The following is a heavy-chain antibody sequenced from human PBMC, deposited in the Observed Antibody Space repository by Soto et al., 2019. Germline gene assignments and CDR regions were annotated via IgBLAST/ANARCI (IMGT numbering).Heavy chain of an antibody. D-gene: IGHD2-2*01. V-gene: IGHV3-23*01. J-gene: IGHJ6*03. CDR1: GFTFGSYA. Sequence: VQLLESGGGLVQPGGSLRLSFVVSGFTFGSYAMSWVRQAPEKGPEWVAILGGNGFTTYYADSVKGRFTISGDKSKSTLFLQMNSLRADDTGVYYCAKALRASLNFFYYMDVWGRGTGVTVSS. CDR3: AKALRASLNFFYYMDV. CDR2: LGGNGFTT.